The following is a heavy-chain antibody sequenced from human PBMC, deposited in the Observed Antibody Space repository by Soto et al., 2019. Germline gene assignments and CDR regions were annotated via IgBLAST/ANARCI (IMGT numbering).Heavy chain of an antibody. Sequence: VQLVESGGGLVQPGGSLRLSCVASEFTFSSYVMHWVRQAPGKGLEWVALISYDGSNKYYADSVKGRFTISRDNFKNTLYLQMNSLRTEDTAVYYCAREPNYYDSSGYLGHFDYWGQGTLVPVSS. V-gene: IGHV3-30-3*01. D-gene: IGHD3-22*01. J-gene: IGHJ4*02. CDR1: EFTFSSYV. CDR3: AREPNYYDSSGYLGHFDY. CDR2: ISYDGSNK.